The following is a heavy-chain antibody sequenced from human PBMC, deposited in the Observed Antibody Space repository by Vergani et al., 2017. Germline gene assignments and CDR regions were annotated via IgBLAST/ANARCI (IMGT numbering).Heavy chain of an antibody. CDR2: IYYSGST. D-gene: IGHD3-10*01. Sequence: QVQLQESGPGLVNPSETLSLTCTVSGGSISSYYWSWIRQPPGKGLEWIGYIYYSGSTNYNPSLKSRVTISVDTSKNQFSLKLSSVTAADTAVYYCARDSMVRGVMRYYYYGMDVWGQGTTVTVSS. CDR1: GGSISSYY. J-gene: IGHJ6*02. V-gene: IGHV4-59*01. CDR3: ARDSMVRGVMRYYYYGMDV.